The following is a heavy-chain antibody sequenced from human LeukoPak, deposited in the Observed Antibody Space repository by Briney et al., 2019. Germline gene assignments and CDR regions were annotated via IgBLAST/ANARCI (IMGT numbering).Heavy chain of an antibody. CDR1: GYTFTGYY. CDR3: AREVYYGSGSYIPYGY. CDR2: INPNSGGT. D-gene: IGHD3-10*01. J-gene: IGHJ4*02. Sequence: ASVKVSCKASGYTFTGYYMHWVRQAPGQGLEWMGWINPNSGGTNYAQKFQGWVTMTRDTSISTAYMELSRLRSDDTAVYYCAREVYYGSGSYIPYGYWGQGTLVTVSS. V-gene: IGHV1-2*04.